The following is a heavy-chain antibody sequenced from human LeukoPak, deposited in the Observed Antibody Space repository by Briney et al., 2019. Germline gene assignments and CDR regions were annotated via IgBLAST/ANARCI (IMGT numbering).Heavy chain of an antibody. D-gene: IGHD6-6*01. CDR1: GFTFSSSW. Sequence: TGGSLRLSCAASGFTFSSSWMSWVRQAPGKGLEWVANIMRDGSAKYYVDSVKGRFTISRDNTKNSLYLQINSLTAEDTAVYFCSTKAHWGQGTLVTVSS. CDR3: STKAH. CDR2: IMRDGSAK. J-gene: IGHJ4*02. V-gene: IGHV3-7*05.